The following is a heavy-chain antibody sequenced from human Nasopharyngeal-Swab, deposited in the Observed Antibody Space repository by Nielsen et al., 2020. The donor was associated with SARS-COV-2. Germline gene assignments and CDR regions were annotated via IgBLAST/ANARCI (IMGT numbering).Heavy chain of an antibody. CDR3: ATVGFGNSGYDPFDH. V-gene: IGHV3-7*01. J-gene: IGHJ4*02. D-gene: IGHD5-12*01. CDR1: GFGFSDYW. CDR2: VKKDGSEK. Sequence: GESLKISCAGSGFGFSDYWMTWVRQAPGKGLEWVANVKKDGSEKFYVDSVRGRFTVSKDNAQNSLYLHMSSLRDDDTAMYYCATVGFGNSGYDPFDHWGQGTLVTVSS.